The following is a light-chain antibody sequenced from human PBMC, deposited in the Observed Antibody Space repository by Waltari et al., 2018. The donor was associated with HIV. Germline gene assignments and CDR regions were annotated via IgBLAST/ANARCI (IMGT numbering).Light chain of an antibody. Sequence: DVQMIQSPSTLSASVGDRVIITCRANQNIGDWVAWYQQRPGKVPDLLIYKASNLRSGVPLRFRGSGSGTEFTLVISKLQTEDVGTYLCKYYHKFWTFGQGTRVEI. CDR3: KYYHKFWT. CDR2: KAS. J-gene: IGKJ1*01. V-gene: IGKV1-5*03. CDR1: QNIGDW.